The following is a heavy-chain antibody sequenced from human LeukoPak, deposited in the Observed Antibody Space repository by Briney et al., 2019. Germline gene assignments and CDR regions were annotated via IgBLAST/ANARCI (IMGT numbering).Heavy chain of an antibody. V-gene: IGHV3-23*01. CDR3: ARSRERGDILTYYYYYYGMDV. D-gene: IGHD3-9*01. J-gene: IGHJ6*02. Sequence: GGSLRLSCAASGFTFSSYAMSWVRQAPGKGLEWVSAISGSGGSTYCADSVKGRFTISRDNSKNTLYLQMNSLRAEDTAVYYCARSRERGDILTYYYYYYGMDVWGQGTTVTVSS. CDR2: ISGSGGST. CDR1: GFTFSSYA.